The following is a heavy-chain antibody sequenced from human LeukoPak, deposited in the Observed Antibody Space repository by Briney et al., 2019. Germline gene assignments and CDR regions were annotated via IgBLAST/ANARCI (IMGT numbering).Heavy chain of an antibody. CDR3: AKDTSGSYLRAFDI. CDR1: GFTFDDYA. CDR2: ISWNSGSI. D-gene: IGHD1-26*01. J-gene: IGHJ3*02. Sequence: PGRSLRLSCAASGFTFDDYAMHWVRQAPGKGLEWVSGISWNSGSIGYADSVKGRFTISRDNAKNSLYLQMNSLRAEDTALYYCAKDTSGSYLRAFDIWGQGTVVTVSS. V-gene: IGHV3-9*01.